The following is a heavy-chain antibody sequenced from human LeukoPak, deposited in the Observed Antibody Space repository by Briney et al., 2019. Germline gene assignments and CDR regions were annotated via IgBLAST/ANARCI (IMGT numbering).Heavy chain of an antibody. J-gene: IGHJ4*02. D-gene: IGHD1-1*01. CDR3: ARDRTGNFDY. Sequence: GRSLRLSCAASGFTFSSYAMHWVRQAPGKGLEWVAVISYDGSNKYYADPVKGRFTISRDNSKNTLYLQMNSLRAEDTAVYYCARDRTGNFDYWGQGTLVTVSS. CDR1: GFTFSSYA. CDR2: ISYDGSNK. V-gene: IGHV3-30-3*01.